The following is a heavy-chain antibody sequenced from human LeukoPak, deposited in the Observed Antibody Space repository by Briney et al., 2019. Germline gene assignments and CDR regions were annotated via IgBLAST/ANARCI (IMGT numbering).Heavy chain of an antibody. Sequence: GGSLRLSCAASGFTFSSYSMNWVRQAPGKGLEWVSSISSSSSYIYYADSVKGRFTISRDNAKNSLYLQMNSLRAEDTAVYYCARARYYDSTGRYYCYGMDVWGQGTTVTVSS. D-gene: IGHD3-22*01. V-gene: IGHV3-21*01. CDR3: ARARYYDSTGRYYCYGMDV. J-gene: IGHJ6*02. CDR1: GFTFSSYS. CDR2: ISSSSSYI.